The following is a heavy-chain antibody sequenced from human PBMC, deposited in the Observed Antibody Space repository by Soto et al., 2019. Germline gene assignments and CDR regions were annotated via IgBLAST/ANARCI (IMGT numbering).Heavy chain of an antibody. Sequence: EVKLVESGGGLVKPGGSLRLSCAASGFAFSSYSMNWVRQAPGKGLEWVAFITIRSSYIYYADSVRGRFTISRDNAKNSLYLQMDGLRAEDTAVYYCARDDGWLVLDYWGQGTLVTVSS. D-gene: IGHD6-19*01. CDR3: ARDDGWLVLDY. CDR2: ITIRSSYI. J-gene: IGHJ4*02. CDR1: GFAFSSYS. V-gene: IGHV3-21*06.